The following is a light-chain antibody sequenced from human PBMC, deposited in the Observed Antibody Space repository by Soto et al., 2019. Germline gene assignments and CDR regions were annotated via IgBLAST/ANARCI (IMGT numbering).Light chain of an antibody. Sequence: QSVLTQPPSVSGAPGQRVTISCTGSSSNIGAGYVVHWYQQLPGRAPNVLIYGDTNRPSGVPDRFSGSNSGTSASLAITGLQAEDEADYYCQSYDFSLSSVIFGGGTKLTGL. V-gene: IGLV1-40*01. CDR1: SSNIGAGYV. J-gene: IGLJ2*01. CDR3: QSYDFSLSSVI. CDR2: GDT.